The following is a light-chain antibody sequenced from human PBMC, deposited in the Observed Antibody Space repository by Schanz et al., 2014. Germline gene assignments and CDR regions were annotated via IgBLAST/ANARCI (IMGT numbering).Light chain of an antibody. CDR1: QGISSY. V-gene: IGKV1-27*01. J-gene: IGKJ1*01. CDR3: QQYHTRT. Sequence: IQLTQSPASLSASVGDRVTITCRASQGISSYLAWYQQKPGKAPKLLIYAASTLQSGVPSRFSGSGSGTDFTLTISSLQPDDSATYYCQQYHTRTFGQGTKVEIK. CDR2: AAS.